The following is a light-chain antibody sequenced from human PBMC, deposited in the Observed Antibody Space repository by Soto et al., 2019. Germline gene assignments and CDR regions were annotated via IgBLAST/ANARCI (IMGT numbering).Light chain of an antibody. CDR1: QSISFY. J-gene: IGKJ1*01. CDR2: TAS. Sequence: DIEMTQSPSSLSASVGDRVTITCRASQSISFYLNWYQQKPGKAPKLLIYTASNVQSGVPSRISGSGSGTGFTLTITSLQPEDFATYYCQQSYSMPRTFGQGTK. CDR3: QQSYSMPRT. V-gene: IGKV1-39*01.